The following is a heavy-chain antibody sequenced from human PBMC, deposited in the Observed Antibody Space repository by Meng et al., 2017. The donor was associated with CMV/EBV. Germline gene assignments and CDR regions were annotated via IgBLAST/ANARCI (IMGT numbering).Heavy chain of an antibody. Sequence: GGSLRLSCAASGFTFIIYAMSWVRQAPGKGLEWVSVIYSGGSNTYYADSVKGRFTISRDNSKNTLYLQMNSLRAEDTAVYYCAKDQRLTSDPYGMDVWGQGTTVTVSS. CDR3: AKDQRLTSDPYGMDV. CDR2: IYSGGSNT. J-gene: IGHJ6*02. D-gene: IGHD4/OR15-4a*01. CDR1: GFTFIIYA. V-gene: IGHV3-23*03.